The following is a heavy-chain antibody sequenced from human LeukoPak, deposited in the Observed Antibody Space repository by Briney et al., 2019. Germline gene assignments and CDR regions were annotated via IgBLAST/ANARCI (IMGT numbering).Heavy chain of an antibody. CDR2: ISYDGSNK. D-gene: IGHD5-18*01. Sequence: PGGSLRLSCAASEFTFSSYAMHWVRQAPGKGLEWVAVISYDGSNKYYADSVKGRFTISRDNSKNTLYLQMNSLRAEDTAVYYCARDKPLPRLRYSYGYFDYWGQGTLVTVSS. V-gene: IGHV3-30-3*01. CDR1: EFTFSSYA. CDR3: ARDKPLPRLRYSYGYFDY. J-gene: IGHJ4*02.